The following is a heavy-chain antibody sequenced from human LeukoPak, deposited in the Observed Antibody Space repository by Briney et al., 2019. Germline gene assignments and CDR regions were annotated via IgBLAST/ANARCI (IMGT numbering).Heavy chain of an antibody. CDR1: GFTFSSYA. V-gene: IGHV3-23*01. D-gene: IGHD6-6*01. J-gene: IGHJ4*02. CDR2: ISGSGGST. CDR3: AKAPRSSSSKGYFDY. Sequence: PGGSLRLSCAASGFTFSSYAMSWVRQAPGKGLEWVSVISGSGGSTYYADSVKGRFTISRDNSKNTLYLQMNSLRAEDTAVYYCAKAPRSSSSKGYFDYWGQGTLVTVSS.